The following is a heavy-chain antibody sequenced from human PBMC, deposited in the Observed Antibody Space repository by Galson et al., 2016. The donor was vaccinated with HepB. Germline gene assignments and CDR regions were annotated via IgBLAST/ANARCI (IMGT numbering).Heavy chain of an antibody. V-gene: IGHV3-33*01. Sequence: SLRLSCAASGFAFSSYGMHWVRQAPGKGLEWVATIWYDGSNRYYAEALKCRFTISRDSSENTVHLQMNSLTAADKALYYCARDQRPYYSDTLGDDRSAFDFWGQGTMVTVSS. CDR2: IWYDGSNR. CDR3: ARDQRPYYSDTLGDDRSAFDF. D-gene: IGHD3-16*01. CDR1: GFAFSSYG. J-gene: IGHJ3*01.